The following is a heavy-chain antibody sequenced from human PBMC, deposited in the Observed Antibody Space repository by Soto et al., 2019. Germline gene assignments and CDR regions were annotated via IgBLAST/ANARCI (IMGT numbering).Heavy chain of an antibody. CDR3: ASFRGPLRFLEWLPNYYYYGMDV. J-gene: IGHJ6*02. Sequence: PSETLSLTCAVYGGSFSGYYWSWIRQPPGKGLEWIGEINHSGSTNYNPSLKSRVTISVDTSKNQFSLKLSSVTAADTAVYYCASFRGPLRFLEWLPNYYYYGMDVWGQGTTVTVSS. V-gene: IGHV4-34*01. D-gene: IGHD3-3*01. CDR1: GGSFSGYY. CDR2: INHSGST.